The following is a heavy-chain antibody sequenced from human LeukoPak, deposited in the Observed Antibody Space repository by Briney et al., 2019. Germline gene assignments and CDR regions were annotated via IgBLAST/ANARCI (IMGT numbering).Heavy chain of an antibody. CDR3: ARSPSYCGGDCYSFYFDY. J-gene: IGHJ4*02. D-gene: IGHD2-21*02. Sequence: PSETLSLTCAVYGGSFSGYYWSWIRQPPGKGLEWIGEINHSGSTNYNPSLKSRVTISVDTSKNQFSLKLSSVTAADTAVYYCARSPSYCGGDCYSFYFDYWGQGTLGTVSS. CDR1: GGSFSGYY. V-gene: IGHV4-34*01. CDR2: INHSGST.